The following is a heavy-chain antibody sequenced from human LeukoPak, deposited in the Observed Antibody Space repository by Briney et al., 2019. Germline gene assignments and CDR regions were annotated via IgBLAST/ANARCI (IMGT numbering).Heavy chain of an antibody. V-gene: IGHV1-2*02. D-gene: IGHD4-17*01. CDR2: INPNSGGT. CDR3: ARGPSNLIRYVYYYYYMDV. CDR1: GYTFTGYY. J-gene: IGHJ6*03. Sequence: GASVKVSCKASGYTFTGYYMHWVRQAPGQGLEWMGWINPNSGGTNYAQKFQGRVTMTRDTSISTAYMELSRLRSDDTAVYYCARGPSNLIRYVYYYYYMDVWGKGTTVTISS.